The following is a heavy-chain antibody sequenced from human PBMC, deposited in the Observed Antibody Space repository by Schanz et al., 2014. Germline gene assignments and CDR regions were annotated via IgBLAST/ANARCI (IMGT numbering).Heavy chain of an antibody. D-gene: IGHD1-26*01. CDR1: GYTFTRSV. Sequence: QVQLVQSGGEVKTPGASVKVSCKASGYTFTRSVIIWVRQAPGQGLEWMGWIGGSDGNTNFAQKFQGRGTMTTDTSTSTVYMELRSLTSDDSAVYYCARDRDQWDGNYLDYWGQGTLVTVSS. CDR3: ARDRDQWDGNYLDY. J-gene: IGHJ4*02. V-gene: IGHV1-18*01. CDR2: IGGSDGNT.